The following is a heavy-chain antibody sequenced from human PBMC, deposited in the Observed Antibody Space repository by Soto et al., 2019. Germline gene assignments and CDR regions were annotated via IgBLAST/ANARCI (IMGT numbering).Heavy chain of an antibody. D-gene: IGHD3-3*01. CDR2: INPSGGST. CDR1: GYTFTSYY. CDR3: ARGYDFWSGSYYMDV. V-gene: IGHV1-46*03. Sequence: ASVKVSCKASGYTFTSYYMHWVRQAPGQGLDWMGIINPSGGSTSYAQKFQGRVTMTRDTSTSTAYMELSSLRSEDTAVYYCARGYDFWSGSYYMDVWGKGTTVTVSS. J-gene: IGHJ6*03.